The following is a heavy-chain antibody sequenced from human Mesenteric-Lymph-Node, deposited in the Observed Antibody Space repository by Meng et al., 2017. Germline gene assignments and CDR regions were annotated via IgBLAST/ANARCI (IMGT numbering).Heavy chain of an antibody. D-gene: IGHD3-3*01. CDR3: TTVVRVGVVIG. V-gene: IGHV3-15*01. CDR1: GFTFSSYA. Sequence: QRVCSGGGVFQPGRSLRLSFAAYGFTFSSYAMSWVRQAPGKGLEWVGRIKSKTDGGTTDYAAPVKGRFTISRDDSKNTLYLQMNSLKTEDTAVYYCTTVVRVGVVIGWGQGTLVTVSS. J-gene: IGHJ4*02. CDR2: IKSKTDGGTT.